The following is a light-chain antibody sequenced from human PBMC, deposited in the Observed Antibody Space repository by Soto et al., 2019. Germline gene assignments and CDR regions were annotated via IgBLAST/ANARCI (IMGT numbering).Light chain of an antibody. CDR2: EVT. V-gene: IGLV2-14*01. J-gene: IGLJ3*02. CDR1: SSDIGRFNY. CDR3: SSQTIRNTQV. Sequence: QSALTQPASVSGSPGQSITISCTGTSSDIGRFNYVSWYQQHPGKVPKLMIYEVTNRPSGVSNRFSGSKSGNTASLTISGLQAEDEADYYCSSQTIRNTQVFGGGTKVTVL.